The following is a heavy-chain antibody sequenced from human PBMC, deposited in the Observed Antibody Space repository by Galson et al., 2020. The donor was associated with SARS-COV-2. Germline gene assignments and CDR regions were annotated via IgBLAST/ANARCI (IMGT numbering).Heavy chain of an antibody. V-gene: IGHV2-5*02. CDR3: AHRFSARTGGWCGGNCFVP. D-gene: IGHD2-8*02. CDR2: IYWDADK. Sequence: YGPTLVKPTQTLTLTCTFSGFSLSTSGAGVAWIRQPPGKALEWHALIYWDADKRYSPYLKSRLTITKDTSKNQVVLTMTNMDPVVTATYYGAHRFSARTGGWCGGNCFVPWVQVTRGTVSS. J-gene: IGHJ5*02. CDR1: GFSLSTSGAG.